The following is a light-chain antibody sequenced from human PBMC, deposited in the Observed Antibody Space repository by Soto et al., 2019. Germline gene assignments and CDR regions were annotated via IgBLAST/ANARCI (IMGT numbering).Light chain of an antibody. J-gene: IGKJ4*01. Sequence: DIQMTQSPSTLSASVGDSVTITCRASQSISPWLAWYQQKPGKAPTLLIYKASSLEGGVPSRFSGSGSGTDFNITISSLQPDDFATYYCQQYNTYPLTFGGGTTVELK. CDR3: QQYNTYPLT. CDR1: QSISPW. CDR2: KAS. V-gene: IGKV1-5*03.